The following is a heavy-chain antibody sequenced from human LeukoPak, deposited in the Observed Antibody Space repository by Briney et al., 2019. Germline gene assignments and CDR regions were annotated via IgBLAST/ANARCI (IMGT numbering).Heavy chain of an antibody. D-gene: IGHD3-3*01. CDR2: IYSGDSDT. Sequence: GESLKISCKGSGYSFTSYWIGWVRQMPGKGLEWMGIIYSGDSDTRYSPSFQGQVTISADKSISTAYLQWSSLKASDTAMYYCARQSGGAYDFWSGYPHFDYWGQGTLVTVSS. CDR1: GYSFTSYW. V-gene: IGHV5-51*01. CDR3: ARQSGGAYDFWSGYPHFDY. J-gene: IGHJ4*02.